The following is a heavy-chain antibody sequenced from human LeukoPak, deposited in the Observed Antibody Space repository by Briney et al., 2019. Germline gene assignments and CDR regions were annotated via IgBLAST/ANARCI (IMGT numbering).Heavy chain of an antibody. J-gene: IGHJ3*02. CDR3: AKLYYYDSSGYYGTDSLDAFDI. V-gene: IGHV3-30*18. CDR2: ISYDGSNK. Sequence: GGSLRLSCAASGFIFSNYAMSWVRQAPGKGLEWVAVISYDGSNKYYADSVKGRFTISRDNSKNTLYLQMNSLRAEDTAVYYCAKLYYYDSSGYYGTDSLDAFDIWGQGTMVTVSS. D-gene: IGHD3-22*01. CDR1: GFIFSNYA.